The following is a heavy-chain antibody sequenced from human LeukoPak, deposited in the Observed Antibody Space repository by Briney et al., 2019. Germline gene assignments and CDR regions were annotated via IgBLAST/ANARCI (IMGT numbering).Heavy chain of an antibody. CDR3: AEDVYGDYVYYFDY. J-gene: IGHJ4*02. Sequence: GGSLRLSCAASGFTFSSYAMNWVRQAPGKGLEWVSAISGSGGRTYYADSVKGRFTISRDNSKNTLYLQMNSLRAEDTAIFYCAEDVYGDYVYYFDYWGQGTLVTVSS. D-gene: IGHD4-17*01. V-gene: IGHV3-23*01. CDR2: ISGSGGRT. CDR1: GFTFSSYA.